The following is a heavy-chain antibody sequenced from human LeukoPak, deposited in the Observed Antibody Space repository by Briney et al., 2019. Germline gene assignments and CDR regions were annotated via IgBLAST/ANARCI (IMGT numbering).Heavy chain of an antibody. J-gene: IGHJ3*02. CDR1: GFTFSIYW. Sequence: GGSLRLSCAASGFTFSIYWMSWVRQAPGKGLEWVSSISSTGGATHYADSVKGRFSISRDNSENTLYFQMNSLRAEDTAVYFCAKHRAARTAPDAFDIWGQGTTVTVS. CDR3: AKHRAARTAPDAFDI. V-gene: IGHV3-23*01. D-gene: IGHD6-25*01. CDR2: ISSTGGAT.